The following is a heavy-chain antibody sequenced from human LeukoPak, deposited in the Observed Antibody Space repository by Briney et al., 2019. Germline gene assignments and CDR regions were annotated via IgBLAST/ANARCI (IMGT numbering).Heavy chain of an antibody. D-gene: IGHD4-17*01. CDR1: GFTFSVSA. J-gene: IGHJ4*02. V-gene: IGHV3-73*01. Sequence: GGSLKLSCAASGFTFSVSATHWVRQASGKGLEWVGRVRTRTNNYATAYAASVKGRFTVSRDDSKNTAYLQMNSLKTEDTAVYYCARLDYGLDSWGQGTLVTVSS. CDR3: ARLDYGLDS. CDR2: VRTRTNNYAT.